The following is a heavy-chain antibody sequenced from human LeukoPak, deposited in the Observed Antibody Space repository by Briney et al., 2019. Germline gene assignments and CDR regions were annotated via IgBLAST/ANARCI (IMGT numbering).Heavy chain of an antibody. CDR2: DGAGGGGP. CDR3: AKEDVGAAPDY. J-gene: IGHJ4*02. Sequence: PGGSLRLSCAASGFTFSSYGMSWIRQAPGKGLEWVSADGAGGGGPYYADSGNGRFTMSRDNSENMLYLQMDSLRVEDTAVYYCAKEDVGAAPDYWGQGTLVTVSS. CDR1: GFTFSSYG. D-gene: IGHD2-15*01. V-gene: IGHV3-23*01.